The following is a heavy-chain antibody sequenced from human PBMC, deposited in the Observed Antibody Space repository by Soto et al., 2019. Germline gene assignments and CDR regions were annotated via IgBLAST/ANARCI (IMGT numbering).Heavy chain of an antibody. CDR2: INSDGSST. V-gene: IGHV3-74*01. Sequence: GGSLRLSCAASGFTFSSYWMHWVRQAPGKGLVWVSRINSDGSSTSYADSVKGRFTISRDNAKNTLYLQMNSLRAEDTAVYYCAREGSSSWYGAFDIWGQGTMVTVSS. CDR1: GFTFSSYW. CDR3: AREGSSSWYGAFDI. D-gene: IGHD6-13*01. J-gene: IGHJ3*02.